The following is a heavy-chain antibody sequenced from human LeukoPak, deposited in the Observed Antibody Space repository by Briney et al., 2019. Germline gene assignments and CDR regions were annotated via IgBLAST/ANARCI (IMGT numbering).Heavy chain of an antibody. CDR2: IHISGST. CDR1: GGSISNYY. D-gene: IGHD3-10*01. Sequence: PSETLSLTCTVSGGSISNYYWSWVRQPAGKGLEWIGRIHISGSTNYNPSLKSRVTISVDKSKNQFSLKLSSVTAADTAVYYCARFHGSGFYLDYWGQGTLVTVSS. J-gene: IGHJ4*02. V-gene: IGHV4-4*07. CDR3: ARFHGSGFYLDY.